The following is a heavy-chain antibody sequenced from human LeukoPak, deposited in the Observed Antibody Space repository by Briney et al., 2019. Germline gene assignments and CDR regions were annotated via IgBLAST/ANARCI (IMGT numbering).Heavy chain of an antibody. Sequence: TGGSLRLSCAASTFNFRDDDSDFTFSDYDIHWVRQLPGKGLEWVSGIGSAGDTYYLDSVKGRFAISRENANNSVLLHMNSLRAGDTAVYFCTRRVRGVFAYWGQGTLVTVSS. CDR2: IGSAGDT. D-gene: IGHD3-10*01. J-gene: IGHJ4*02. CDR1: TFNFRDDDSDFTFSDYD. CDR3: TRRVRGVFAY. V-gene: IGHV3-13*01.